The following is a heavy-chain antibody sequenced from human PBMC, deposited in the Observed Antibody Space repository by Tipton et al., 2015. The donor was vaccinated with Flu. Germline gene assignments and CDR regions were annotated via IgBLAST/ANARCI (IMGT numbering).Heavy chain of an antibody. J-gene: IGHJ4*02. CDR1: GFTFSSYA. D-gene: IGHD3-22*01. CDR2: ISYDGSNK. Sequence: SLRLSCAASGFTFSSYAMHWVRQAPGKGLEWVAVISYDGSNKYYADSVKGRLTISRDNSKNTLYLQMNSLRAEDTAVYYCARDVLVYYYDTTGYSDWGQGTLVTVSS. CDR3: ARDVLVYYYDTTGYSD. V-gene: IGHV3-30*04.